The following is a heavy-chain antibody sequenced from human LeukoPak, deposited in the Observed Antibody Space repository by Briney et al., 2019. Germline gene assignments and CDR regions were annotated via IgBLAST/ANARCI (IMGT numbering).Heavy chain of an antibody. CDR3: ARDVRPDY. CDR1: GFTFSHFE. CDR2: IKQDGTEK. J-gene: IGHJ4*02. Sequence: GGSLRLSCAASGFTFSHFEMNWVRQAPGEGLEWVANIKQDGTEKYYMDSVKGRFSISRDNAKNSLYLQMNALRAEDTAVYYCARDVRPDYWGQGTLVTVST. D-gene: IGHD6-6*01. V-gene: IGHV3-7*04.